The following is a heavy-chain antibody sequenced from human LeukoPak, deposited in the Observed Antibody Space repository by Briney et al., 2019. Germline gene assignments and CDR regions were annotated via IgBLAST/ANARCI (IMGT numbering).Heavy chain of an antibody. V-gene: IGHV1-8*01. CDR2: MNPNGGIT. D-gene: IGHD3-22*01. Sequence: ASVKVSCKASGYTFTGYDINWVRQATGQGLEWMGWMNPNGGITGYAQKFQGRVTMARNTSISTVYMELRSLRSEDTAVYYCARRGGGATIPNYYDASGYFLDYWGQGTLVTVSS. CDR3: ARRGGGATIPNYYDASGYFLDY. J-gene: IGHJ4*02. CDR1: GYTFTGYD.